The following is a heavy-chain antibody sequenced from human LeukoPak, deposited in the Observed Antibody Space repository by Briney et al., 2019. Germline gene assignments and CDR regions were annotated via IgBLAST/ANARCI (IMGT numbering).Heavy chain of an antibody. Sequence: PEASVKVSCKASGYTFTGYYMHWVRQAPGQGLEWMGWISAYNGNTNYAQKLQGRVTMTTDTSTSTAYMELRSLRSDDTAVYYCARDPDSFEYYYDSSGYYCYWGQGTLVTVSS. V-gene: IGHV1-18*04. J-gene: IGHJ4*02. CDR2: ISAYNGNT. D-gene: IGHD3-22*01. CDR3: ARDPDSFEYYYDSSGYYCY. CDR1: GYTFTGYY.